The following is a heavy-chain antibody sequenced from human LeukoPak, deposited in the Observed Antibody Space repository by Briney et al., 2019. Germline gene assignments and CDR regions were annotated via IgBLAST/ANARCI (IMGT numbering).Heavy chain of an antibody. CDR2: MNPNSGNT. Sequence: ASVKVSCKASGYTFTSYDTNWVRQATGQGLEWMGWMNPNSGNTGYAQKFQGRVTMTRNTSISTAYMELSSLRSEDTAVYYCARNLRGRYYGSGSYSTDYWGQGTLVTVSS. J-gene: IGHJ4*02. D-gene: IGHD3-10*01. V-gene: IGHV1-8*01. CDR1: GYTFTSYD. CDR3: ARNLRGRYYGSGSYSTDY.